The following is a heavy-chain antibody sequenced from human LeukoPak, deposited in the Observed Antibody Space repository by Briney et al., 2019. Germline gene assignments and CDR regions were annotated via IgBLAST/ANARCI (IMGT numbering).Heavy chain of an antibody. Sequence: GGALRVSCVASGFTFSSYSMNWVRQGPGKGLEWGSPIRSRSSFIYYADSVKGRFTISRDSAKNSLYLKMNRLRAEDTAVYYCARGTYSNRRLFDYWGQGTLVTVSS. V-gene: IGHV3-21*01. CDR1: GFTFSSYS. CDR2: IRSRSSFI. D-gene: IGHD4-11*01. CDR3: ARGTYSNRRLFDY. J-gene: IGHJ4*02.